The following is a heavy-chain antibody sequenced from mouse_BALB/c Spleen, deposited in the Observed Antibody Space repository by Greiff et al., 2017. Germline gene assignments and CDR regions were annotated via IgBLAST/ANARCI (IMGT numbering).Heavy chain of an antibody. V-gene: IGHV14-4*02. Sequence: EVQLVESGAELVRSGASVKLSCTASGFNIKDYYMHWVKQRPEQGLEWIGWIDPENGDTEYAPKFQGKATMTADTSSNTSYLQLSSLTSEATADYYCSGDGNYNFDYWGQGTTLTVSS. CDR1: GFNIKDYY. CDR3: SGDGNYNFDY. D-gene: IGHD2-1*01. CDR2: IDPENGDT. J-gene: IGHJ2*01.